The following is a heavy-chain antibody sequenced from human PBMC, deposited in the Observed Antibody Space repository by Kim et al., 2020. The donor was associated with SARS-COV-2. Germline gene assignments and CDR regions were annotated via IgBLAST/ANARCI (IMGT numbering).Heavy chain of an antibody. CDR3: ARDPLERGMDV. CDR1: GLNVSDSY. V-gene: IGHV3-66*01. Sequence: GGSLRLSCAASGLNVSDSYMNWVRQAPGKGLEWVSILSIIGSTYYVAPVRGRFTISRDKIKNTLYPQMNKPRADRTGIYFCARDPLERGMDVRGKRTTV. J-gene: IGHJ6*04. CDR2: LSIIGST.